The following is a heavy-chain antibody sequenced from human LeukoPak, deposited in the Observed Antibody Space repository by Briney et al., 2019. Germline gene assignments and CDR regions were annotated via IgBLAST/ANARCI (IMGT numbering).Heavy chain of an antibody. CDR2: IRYDGSNK. D-gene: IGHD3-3*01. CDR3: AKEEKYYDFWSGYLYYFDY. CDR1: GFTFSSYG. J-gene: IGHJ4*02. V-gene: IGHV3-30*02. Sequence: GGSLRLSCAASGFTFSSYGMHWVRQAQGKGLEWVAFIRYDGSNKYYADSVKGRFTISRDNSKNTLYLQMNSLRAEDTAVYYCAKEEKYYDFWSGYLYYFDYWGQGTLVTVSS.